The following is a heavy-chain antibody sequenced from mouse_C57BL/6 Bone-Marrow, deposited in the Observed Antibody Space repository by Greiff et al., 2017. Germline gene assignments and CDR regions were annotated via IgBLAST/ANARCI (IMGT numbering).Heavy chain of an antibody. Sequence: EVMLVESGGGLVKPGGSLKLSCAASGFTFSSYAMSWVRQTPEKRLEWVATISDGGSYTYYPDNVKGRFTISRDNAKNNLYLQMSHLKSEDTAMYYCAGGDYVDYWGQGTTLTVAS. CDR3: AGGDYVDY. V-gene: IGHV5-4*03. CDR1: GFTFSSYA. J-gene: IGHJ2*01. CDR2: ISDGGSYT.